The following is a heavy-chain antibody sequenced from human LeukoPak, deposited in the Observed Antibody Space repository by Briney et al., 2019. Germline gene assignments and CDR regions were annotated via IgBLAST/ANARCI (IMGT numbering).Heavy chain of an antibody. Sequence: SETLSLTCTVSGGSISSSSYYWGWIRQPPGKGLEWIGSIYYSGSTYYNPSLKSRVTISVDTSKNQFSLKLSSVTAADTAVYYCARIRAAGAYYWGQGTLVTVSS. D-gene: IGHD6-13*01. CDR3: ARIRAAGAYY. CDR1: GGSISSSSYY. J-gene: IGHJ4*02. CDR2: IYYSGST. V-gene: IGHV4-39*01.